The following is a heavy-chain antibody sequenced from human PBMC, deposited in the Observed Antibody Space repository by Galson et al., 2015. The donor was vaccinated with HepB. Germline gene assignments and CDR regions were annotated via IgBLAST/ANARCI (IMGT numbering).Heavy chain of an antibody. CDR3: ARTRSGRIAVAGPEDAFDI. CDR2: ISSSSSYI. Sequence: SLRLSCAASGFTFSSYSMNWVRQAPGKGLEWVSSISSSSSYIYYADSVKGRFTISRDNAKNSLYLQMNSLRAEDTAVYYYARTRSGRIAVAGPEDAFDIWGQGTMVTVSS. D-gene: IGHD6-19*01. J-gene: IGHJ3*02. V-gene: IGHV3-21*01. CDR1: GFTFSSYS.